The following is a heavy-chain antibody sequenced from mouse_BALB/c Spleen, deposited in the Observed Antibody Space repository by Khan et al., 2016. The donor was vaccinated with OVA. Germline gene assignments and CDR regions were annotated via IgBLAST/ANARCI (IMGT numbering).Heavy chain of an antibody. CDR1: GFSLTNYG. CDR2: IWSDGST. D-gene: IGHD2-10*01. J-gene: IGHJ4*01. CDR3: ARQPYYHYNIMDY. V-gene: IGHV2-6-1*01. Sequence: VQLQESGPGLVAPSQSLSITCTISGFSLTNYGVHWVRQPPGKGLEWLVVIWSDGSTTYNSALKSRLTISKDNSKCHVFLKMNSIQTDDTAVYFCARQPYYHYNIMDYWGQGTSVTVSS.